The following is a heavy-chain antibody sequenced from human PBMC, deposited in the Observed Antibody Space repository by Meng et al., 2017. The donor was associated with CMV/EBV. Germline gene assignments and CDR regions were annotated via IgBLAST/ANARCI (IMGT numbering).Heavy chain of an antibody. CDR3: TRAPADYYDSSGYYQAPDY. Sequence: GGSLSLSCTASGFTLGDYAMSRVRQAPGKGLEWVGFIRSKAYGGTTEYAASVKGRFTISRDDSKSIAYLQMNSLKTEDTAVYYCTRAPADYYDSSGYYQAPDYWGQGTLVTVSS. CDR1: GFTLGDYA. J-gene: IGHJ4*02. D-gene: IGHD3-22*01. CDR2: IRSKAYGGTT. V-gene: IGHV3-49*04.